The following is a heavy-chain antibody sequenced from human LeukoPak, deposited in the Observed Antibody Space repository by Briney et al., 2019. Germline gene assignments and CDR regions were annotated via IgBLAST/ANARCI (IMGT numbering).Heavy chain of an antibody. J-gene: IGHJ4*03. Sequence: PGGSLRLPCAASGFTFNSYWMSWVRQAPGKGLEWVANIDPDGSEKQYGDSVKGRFTTSRDNAKNSLYLQMNSPRAEDTAIYYCARIYYFGDNNWRYFDNWGQGTLVTVSS. CDR2: IDPDGSEK. CDR1: GFTFNSYW. CDR3: ARIYYFGDNNWRYFDN. D-gene: IGHD3-10*01. V-gene: IGHV3-7*01.